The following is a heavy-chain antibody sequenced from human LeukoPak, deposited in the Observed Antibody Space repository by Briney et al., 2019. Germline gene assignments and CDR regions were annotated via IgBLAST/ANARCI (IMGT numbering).Heavy chain of an antibody. V-gene: IGHV3-48*03. CDR2: ISSSGSTI. J-gene: IGHJ4*02. CDR3: AKDSQWGSSSWSFLDY. D-gene: IGHD6-13*01. CDR1: GFTFSSYE. Sequence: GGSLRLSCAASGFTFSSYEMNWVRQAPGKGLEWVSYISSSGSTIYYADSVKGRFTISRDNAKNSLYLQMNSLRAEDMALYYCAKDSQWGSSSWSFLDYWGQGTLVTVSS.